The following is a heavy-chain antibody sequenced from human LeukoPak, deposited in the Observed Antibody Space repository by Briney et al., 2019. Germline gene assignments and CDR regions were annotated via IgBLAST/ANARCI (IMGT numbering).Heavy chain of an antibody. J-gene: IGHJ3*02. D-gene: IGHD2-15*01. Sequence: PSETLSLTCTVSGGSISSGGYYWSWIRQHPGKGLEWIGYIYYSGSTYYSPSLKSRVTISVDTSKNQFSLKLSSVTAADTAVYYCARDVPIYCSGGSCYPAAFDIWGQGTMVTVSS. CDR2: IYYSGST. CDR1: GGSISSGGYY. V-gene: IGHV4-31*03. CDR3: ARDVPIYCSGGSCYPAAFDI.